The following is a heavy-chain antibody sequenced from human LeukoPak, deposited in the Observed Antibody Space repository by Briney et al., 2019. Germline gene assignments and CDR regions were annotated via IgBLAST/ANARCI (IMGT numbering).Heavy chain of an antibody. V-gene: IGHV4-59*08. J-gene: IGHJ4*02. CDR2: IYYSGST. D-gene: IGHD6-13*01. CDR3: ARHGSTSWYSPLDY. CDR1: GGSISSYY. Sequence: SETLSLTCTVSGGSISSYYWSWIRQPPGKGLEWIRYIYYSGSTNYNPSLKSRVTISVDTSENQFSLKLRSVTAADTAVYYCARHGSTSWYSPLDYWGQGTLVTVSS.